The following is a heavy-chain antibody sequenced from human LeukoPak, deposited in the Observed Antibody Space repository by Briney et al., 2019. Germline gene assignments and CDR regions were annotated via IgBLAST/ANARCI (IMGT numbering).Heavy chain of an antibody. J-gene: IGHJ4*02. CDR1: GGSISNYY. CDR3: ARGFDSKSTYFDY. D-gene: IGHD5-12*01. CDR2: IYYSGST. V-gene: IGHV4-59*01. Sequence: SETLSLTCTVSGGSISNYYWNGLRQPPGKGLEWIGYIYYSGSTKYSPSLKSRVTMSLDTSKKQFSLRLTSVTAADTAVYYCARGFDSKSTYFDYWGLGTLVTVSS.